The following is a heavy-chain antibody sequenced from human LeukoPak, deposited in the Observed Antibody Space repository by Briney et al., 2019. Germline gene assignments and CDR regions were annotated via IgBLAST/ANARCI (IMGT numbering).Heavy chain of an antibody. J-gene: IGHJ4*02. Sequence: GGSLRLSCAASGFTFSSYEMNWVRQAPGKGLEWVSYISSSGSTIYYADSVRGRFTISRDNAKNSLSLQMNSLRADDTAVYYCTRGPSGIPHYFDSWGQGTLVTVSS. V-gene: IGHV3-48*03. CDR2: ISSSGSTI. D-gene: IGHD1-26*01. CDR3: TRGPSGIPHYFDS. CDR1: GFTFSSYE.